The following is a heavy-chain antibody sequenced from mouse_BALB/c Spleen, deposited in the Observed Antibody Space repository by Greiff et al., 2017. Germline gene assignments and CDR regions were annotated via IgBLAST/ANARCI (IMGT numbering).Heavy chain of an antibody. Sequence: EVKVVESGGGLVQPGGSRKLSCAASGFTFSSFGMHWVRQAPEKGLEWVAYISSGSSTIYYADTVKGRFTISRDNPKNTLFLQMTSLRSEDTAMYYCARPFSYGNDYFDYWGQGTTLTGSA. D-gene: IGHD2-1*01. V-gene: IGHV5-17*02. CDR1: GFTFSSFG. J-gene: IGHJ2*01. CDR2: ISSGSSTI. CDR3: ARPFSYGNDYFDY.